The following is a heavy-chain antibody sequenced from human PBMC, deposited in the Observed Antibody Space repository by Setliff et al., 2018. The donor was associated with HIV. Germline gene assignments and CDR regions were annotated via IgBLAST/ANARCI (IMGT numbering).Heavy chain of an antibody. V-gene: IGHV4-31*03. CDR1: GGSISSGGSY. J-gene: IGHJ4*02. CDR2: ISYSGST. D-gene: IGHD3-9*01. Sequence: TSETLSLTCIVSGGSISSGGSYWNWIRQHPGKGLEWIGYISYSGSTYYNPSLRSRVTISLDTSKNQFSLKLSSVTAADTAVYYCARVGPDYDILTGYVDYWGQGTLVTVSS. CDR3: ARVGPDYDILTGYVDY.